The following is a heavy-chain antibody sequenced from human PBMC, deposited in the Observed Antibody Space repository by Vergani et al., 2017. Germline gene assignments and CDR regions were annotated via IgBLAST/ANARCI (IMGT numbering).Heavy chain of an antibody. J-gene: IGHJ4*02. D-gene: IGHD5-18*01. CDR1: GYTLTELS. Sequence: QVQLVQSGAEVKKPGASVKVSCKVSGYTLTELSMHWVRQAPGKGLEWMGGFDPEDGETIYAQKFQGRVTMTEDTSTDTAYMELSSLRSEDTAVCYCATAAGYSYGFGTYYFDYWGQGTLVTVSS. CDR2: FDPEDGET. CDR3: ATAAGYSYGFGTYYFDY. V-gene: IGHV1-24*01.